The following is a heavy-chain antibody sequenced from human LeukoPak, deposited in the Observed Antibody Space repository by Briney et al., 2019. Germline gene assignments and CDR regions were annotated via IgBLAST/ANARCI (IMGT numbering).Heavy chain of an antibody. CDR3: ASGNSSGYYINRLFDY. D-gene: IGHD3-22*01. Sequence: SETLSLTCAVYGGSFSVYYWSWIRQPPGKGLEWIGYIYYSGSTNYNPSLKSRVTISVDTSKNQFSLKLSSVTAADTAVYYCASGNSSGYYINRLFDYWGQGTLVTVSS. J-gene: IGHJ4*02. CDR1: GGSFSVYY. CDR2: IYYSGST. V-gene: IGHV4-59*08.